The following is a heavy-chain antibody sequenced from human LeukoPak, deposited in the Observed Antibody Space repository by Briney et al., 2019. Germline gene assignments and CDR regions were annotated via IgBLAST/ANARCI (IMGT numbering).Heavy chain of an antibody. CDR2: INHSGST. Sequence: SETLSLTCAVYGGSFSGYYWSWIRQPPGKGLEWIGEINHSGSTNYNPSLESRVTISVDTSKNQFSLKLSSVTAADTAVYYCARSPLVGATRPWGRGTLVTVSS. CDR1: GGSFSGYY. CDR3: ARSPLVGATRP. V-gene: IGHV4-34*01. D-gene: IGHD1-26*01. J-gene: IGHJ5*02.